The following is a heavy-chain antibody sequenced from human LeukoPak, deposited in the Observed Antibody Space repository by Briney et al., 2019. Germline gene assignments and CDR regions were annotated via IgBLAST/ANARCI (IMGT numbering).Heavy chain of an antibody. CDR2: ISWNSGSI. CDR1: GFTFDDYA. D-gene: IGHD6-13*01. V-gene: IGHV3-9*01. Sequence: SLRLSCAASGFTFDDYAMHWVRQAPGKGLEWVSGISWNSGSIGYADSVKGRFTISRDNAKNSLYLQMNSLRAEDTALYYCAKDGGPYSSSWLFDYWGQGTLVTVSS. J-gene: IGHJ4*02. CDR3: AKDGGPYSSSWLFDY.